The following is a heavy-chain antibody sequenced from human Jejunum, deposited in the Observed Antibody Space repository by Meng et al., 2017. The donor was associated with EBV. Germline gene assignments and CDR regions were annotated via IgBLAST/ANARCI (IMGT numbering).Heavy chain of an antibody. J-gene: IGHJ5*02. Sequence: EVELVESGVGLVQPGDSLRRSCAGAGFTFSSYWMHWVRKAPGKGLVWVSRINSDGRKTNYEDSVKGRFTISRDIAKNTLYLQLNSLRADDTAVYYCVRGPPPDTWGQGTLVTVSS. CDR2: INSDGRKT. CDR1: GFTFSSYW. CDR3: VRGPPPDT. V-gene: IGHV3-74*01.